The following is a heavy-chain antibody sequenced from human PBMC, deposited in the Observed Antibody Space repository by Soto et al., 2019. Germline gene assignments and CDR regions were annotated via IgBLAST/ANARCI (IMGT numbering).Heavy chain of an antibody. Sequence: QLQLQESGPGLVKPSETLSLTCTASGGSISSSSYYWGWIRQPPGKGLERIGSISYGGTTYYNPSLQSRVALSVDTSKKQFSLKMTSVTAADTAVYYCARHGSYYDRSGYVDYWGQGTLVTVSS. CDR3: ARHGSYYDRSGYVDY. CDR1: GGSISSSSYY. V-gene: IGHV4-39*01. D-gene: IGHD3-22*01. J-gene: IGHJ4*02. CDR2: ISYGGTT.